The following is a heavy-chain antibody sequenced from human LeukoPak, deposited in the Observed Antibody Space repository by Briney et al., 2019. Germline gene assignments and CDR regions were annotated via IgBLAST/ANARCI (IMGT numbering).Heavy chain of an antibody. V-gene: IGHV1-18*01. D-gene: IGHD6-13*01. J-gene: IGHJ4*02. CDR3: ARERPAAGTEIDY. Sequence: ASVKVSRKASGYTFTSYGVSWVRQAPGQGLEWMGWISGYNGNTNYAQKLQGRVTMTTDTSTSTTYMELRSLRSDDTAVYYCARERPAAGTEIDYWGQGTLVTVSS. CDR2: ISGYNGNT. CDR1: GYTFTSYG.